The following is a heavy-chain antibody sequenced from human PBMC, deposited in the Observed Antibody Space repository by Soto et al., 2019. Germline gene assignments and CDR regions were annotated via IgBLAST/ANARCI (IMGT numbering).Heavy chain of an antibody. CDR3: AKSSGYDIYYYMDV. CDR2: LTGSGGST. D-gene: IGHD5-12*01. Sequence: GGSLRLSCAASGFTFSAYAMNWVRQAPGKGLGWVSTLTGSGGSTYYADSVKGRFTVSRDNSKNMLYLQMNNLRAEDTAVYYCAKSSGYDIYYYMDVWGKGTTVTVSS. V-gene: IGHV3-23*01. J-gene: IGHJ6*03. CDR1: GFTFSAYA.